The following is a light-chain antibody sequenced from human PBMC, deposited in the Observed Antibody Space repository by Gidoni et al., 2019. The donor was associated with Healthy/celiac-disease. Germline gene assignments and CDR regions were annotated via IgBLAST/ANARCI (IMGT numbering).Light chain of an antibody. Sequence: EIVLTQSPGTLSLSPGERATLSCRASQSVSGSYLAWYQQKPGQAPRLLIYGASSGSGTDFTLTISRLEPEDFAVYHCQQYGSSPSITFGQGTRLEIK. CDR1: QSVSGSY. CDR3: QQYGSSPSIT. V-gene: IGKV3-20*01. J-gene: IGKJ5*01. CDR2: GAS.